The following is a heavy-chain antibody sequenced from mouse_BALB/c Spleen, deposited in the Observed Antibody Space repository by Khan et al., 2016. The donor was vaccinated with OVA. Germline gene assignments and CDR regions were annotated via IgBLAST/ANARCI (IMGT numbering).Heavy chain of an antibody. Sequence: EVELVESGGDLVKPGGSLKLSCAASGFIFRSYGMSWVRQTPDKRLEWVATISSGGSYTYYPDSVKGRFTISRDNAKNTLSLQMSSLRSEDTAMFYCTGFVTTTTGDYDAMDYWGQGTSVTVSS. V-gene: IGHV5-6*01. D-gene: IGHD1-2*01. CDR2: ISSGGSYT. J-gene: IGHJ4*01. CDR1: GFIFRSYG. CDR3: TGFVTTTTGDYDAMDY.